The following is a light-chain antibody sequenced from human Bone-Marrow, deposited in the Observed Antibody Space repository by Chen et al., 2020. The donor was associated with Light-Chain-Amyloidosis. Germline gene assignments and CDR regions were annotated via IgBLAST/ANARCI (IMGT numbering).Light chain of an antibody. CDR2: GSS. Sequence: EIVLTQSPATLSLSPGEGANLSCRASQTISSNYLTWYQQKFGQAPRLLIYGSSSRATGIPDRFTGSGSGTDFTLTINRLEPEDFAMYYWQQYGTSPLTFGGGTKVEIK. V-gene: IGKV3-20*01. J-gene: IGKJ4*01. CDR3: QQYGTSPLT. CDR1: QTISSNY.